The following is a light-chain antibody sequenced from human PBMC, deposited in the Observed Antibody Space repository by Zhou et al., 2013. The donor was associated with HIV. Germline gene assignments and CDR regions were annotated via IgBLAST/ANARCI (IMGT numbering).Light chain of an antibody. V-gene: IGKV1-5*03. J-gene: IGKJ2*01. CDR2: EAS. CDR3: QHYSTYPYT. Sequence: DIQLTQSPSTLSASVGDRVTISCRANQTIGGWLAWYQQKSGEAPKLLIFEASTLESGVSSRFTGRGSGTAFSLTISGLQPDDFATYYCQHYSTYPYTFGQGT. CDR1: QTIGGW.